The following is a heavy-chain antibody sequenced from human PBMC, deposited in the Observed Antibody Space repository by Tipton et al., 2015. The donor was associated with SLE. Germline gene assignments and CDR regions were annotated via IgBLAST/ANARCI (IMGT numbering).Heavy chain of an antibody. CDR1: GGSFSGYY. J-gene: IGHJ4*02. V-gene: IGHV4-34*01. D-gene: IGHD3-3*01. Sequence: TLSLTCAVYGGSFSGYYWSWIRQPPGKGLEWIGEINHSGSTNYNPSLKSRVTISVDTSKNQFSLKLSSVTAADTAAYYCARGTDYDFWSGYYYWGQGTLVTVSS. CDR2: INHSGST. CDR3: ARGTDYDFWSGYYY.